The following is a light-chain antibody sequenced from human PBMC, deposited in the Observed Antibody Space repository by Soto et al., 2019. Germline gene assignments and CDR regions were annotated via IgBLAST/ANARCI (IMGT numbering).Light chain of an antibody. CDR1: QGISNY. J-gene: IGKJ1*01. CDR3: QQYYTYPWT. CDR2: AAS. V-gene: IGKV1-8*01. Sequence: AIRMTQSPSSLSASTGDRVTITCRASQGISNYLVWYQQKPGKAPKVLIHAASTLQSGVSSRFSGSGSGTDFTLTISCLQSEDFANYYCQQYYTYPWTFDQANKV.